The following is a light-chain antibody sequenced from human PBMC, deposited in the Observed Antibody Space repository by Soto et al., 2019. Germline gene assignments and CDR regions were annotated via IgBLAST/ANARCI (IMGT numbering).Light chain of an antibody. CDR2: GAS. V-gene: IGKV3-20*01. CDR3: QQYGSSPPWT. Sequence: EIVLTQSPGTLSFSPGERATLSCRASQSVSSSYLAWYQQKPGQAPRLLIYGASSRATVIPDRFSGSGSGTDFTITISRLEPEDFAVYYCQQYGSSPPWTFGQGTKVEIK. CDR1: QSVSSSY. J-gene: IGKJ1*01.